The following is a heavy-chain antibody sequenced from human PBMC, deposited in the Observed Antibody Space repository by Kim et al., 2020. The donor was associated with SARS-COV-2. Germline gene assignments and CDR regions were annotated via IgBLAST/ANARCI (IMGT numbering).Heavy chain of an antibody. Sequence: TTYHPSLKTRITISVDTATNQFSLKLSSVTAADPAVYYCARGKTDSGFDPWGQGTLVTVSS. CDR3: ARGKTDSGFDP. V-gene: IGHV4-34*01. J-gene: IGHJ5*02. D-gene: IGHD3-22*01. CDR2: T.